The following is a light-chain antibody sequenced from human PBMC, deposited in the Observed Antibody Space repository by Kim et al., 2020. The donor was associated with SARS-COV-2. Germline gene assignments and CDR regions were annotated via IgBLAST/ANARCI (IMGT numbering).Light chain of an antibody. Sequence: PTKTATITCGGDGIGTRSVHWYQQKQGPAPVLVIYYDTDRPSGTPERFSASNSGNAATLTVSRVEARDEDDDYCQVWDSGSDHWVFGGGTKLTVL. CDR2: YDT. V-gene: IGLV3-21*04. CDR1: GIGTRS. CDR3: QVWDSGSDHWV. J-gene: IGLJ3*02.